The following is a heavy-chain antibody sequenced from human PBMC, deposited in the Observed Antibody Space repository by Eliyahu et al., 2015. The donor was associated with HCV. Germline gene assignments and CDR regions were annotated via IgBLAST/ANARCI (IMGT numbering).Heavy chain of an antibody. J-gene: IGHJ4*02. CDR3: ATFGHGSEWAYFFTY. CDR2: IIPMFPSA. Sequence: VQLVQSGAEVKKPGSXVRVSCKTSGXTFNSFAISWVRQAPGQGLXWMGGIIPMFPSANKAEKFQGRITITADESTSTAYMELSSLTYDDTAVYYCATFGHGSEWAYFFTYWGQGTPVTVSS. D-gene: IGHD3-10*01. CDR1: GXTFNSFA. V-gene: IGHV1-69*01.